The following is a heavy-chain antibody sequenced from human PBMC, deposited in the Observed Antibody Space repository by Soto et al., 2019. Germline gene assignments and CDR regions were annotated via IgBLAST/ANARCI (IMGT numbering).Heavy chain of an antibody. CDR1: GDSVSSNSAA. CDR2: TYYRAKWLN. V-gene: IGHV6-1*01. D-gene: IGHD6-19*01. J-gene: IGHJ4*02. CDR3: ARDRDGSGRTDFDC. Sequence: SQTLSLTCAICGDSVSSNSAAWNWIRQSPSRGLEWLGRTYYRAKWLNDYAVSVKSRITISPDTSKNQFSLQLNSVTPEDTAVYYCARDRDGSGRTDFDCWGQGTLVTVSS.